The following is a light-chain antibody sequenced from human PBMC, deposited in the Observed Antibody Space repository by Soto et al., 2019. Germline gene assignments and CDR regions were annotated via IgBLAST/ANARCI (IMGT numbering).Light chain of an antibody. CDR3: SSYTSSSTLYV. CDR1: SSDVGGYNY. Sequence: HSALAQPASWSGFPGQAIAISCTGTSSDVGGYNYVSWYQQHPGKAPKLMIYDVSNRPSGVSNRFSGSKSGNTASLTISGLQAEDEADYYCSSYTSSSTLYVFGTGTKVTVL. CDR2: DVS. J-gene: IGLJ1*01. V-gene: IGLV2-14*01.